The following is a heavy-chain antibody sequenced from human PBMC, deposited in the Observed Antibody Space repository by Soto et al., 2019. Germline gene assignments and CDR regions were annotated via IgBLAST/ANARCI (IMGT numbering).Heavy chain of an antibody. CDR2: ISSHGDST. V-gene: IGHV3-23*01. CDR1: GVTISTHA. D-gene: IGHD2-15*01. Sequence: VPLRLPWHISGVTISTHARRRIIQAPGKGLEWVSDISSHGDSTYYGDSVKGRFTMSRDNAKNTVYLQMNRLRVEDTAIYYCAKPGYCSGGRCYISGTSRYYFDYWGPGALVTVSS. J-gene: IGHJ4*02. CDR3: AKPGYCSGGRCYISGTSRYYFDY.